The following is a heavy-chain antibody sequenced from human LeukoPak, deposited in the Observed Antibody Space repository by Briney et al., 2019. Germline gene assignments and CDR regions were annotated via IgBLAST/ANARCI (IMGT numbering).Heavy chain of an antibody. D-gene: IGHD3-22*01. J-gene: IGHJ5*02. CDR1: GYTFTSYY. CDR2: ISPSGGST. CDR3: ARDRSEGYYYDSSGPNWFDP. Sequence: GASVKVSCKASGYTFTSYYMHWVRQAPGQGLEWMGIISPSGGSTSYAQKFQGRVTMTRDTSTSTVYMELSSLRSEDTAVYYCARDRSEGYYYDSSGPNWFDPWGQGTLVTVSS. V-gene: IGHV1-46*01.